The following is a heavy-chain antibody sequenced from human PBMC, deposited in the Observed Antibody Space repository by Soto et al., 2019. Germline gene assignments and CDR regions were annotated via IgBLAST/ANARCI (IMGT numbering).Heavy chain of an antibody. CDR3: AKDPHEYSFYYYYGMDV. V-gene: IGHV3-23*01. CDR2: ISGRGGST. Sequence: HPGGSLRLSCAASGFTFSSYAMSWVRQAPGKGLEWISAISGRGGSTYYADSVKGRFTISRDNSKNTLYLQMNSLRAEDTAVYYCAKDPHEYSFYYYYGMDVWGQGTTVTVSS. D-gene: IGHD4-4*01. CDR1: GFTFSSYA. J-gene: IGHJ6*02.